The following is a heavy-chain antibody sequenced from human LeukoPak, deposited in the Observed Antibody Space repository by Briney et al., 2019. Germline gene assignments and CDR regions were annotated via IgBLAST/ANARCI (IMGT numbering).Heavy chain of an antibody. CDR1: SFSFSSYA. D-gene: IGHD6-13*01. Sequence: GGSLRLSCAASSFSFSSYAMSWVRQAPGKGLEWVSTIDNSGGTTYYADSVKGRFTISRDNSKNTLYLQMNSLRAEDTALYYCAKEMAAGGADAFDIWGQGTMVTVSS. J-gene: IGHJ3*02. V-gene: IGHV3-23*01. CDR3: AKEMAAGGADAFDI. CDR2: IDNSGGTT.